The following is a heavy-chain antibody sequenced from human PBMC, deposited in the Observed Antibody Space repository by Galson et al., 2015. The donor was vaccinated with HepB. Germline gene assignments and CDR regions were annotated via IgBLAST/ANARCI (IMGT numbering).Heavy chain of an antibody. CDR1: GFTFSSYA. CDR3: ARDLRGSGWYVDY. J-gene: IGHJ4*02. Sequence: SLRLSCAASGFTFSSYAMSWVRQAPGKGPEWVSVICGNSNNTYYVDSVKGRFTISRDNAKNSLYLQMNSQRAEETAVYYCARDLRGSGWYVDYWGQGTLVTVSS. V-gene: IGHV3-21*01. D-gene: IGHD6-19*01. CDR2: ICGNSNNT.